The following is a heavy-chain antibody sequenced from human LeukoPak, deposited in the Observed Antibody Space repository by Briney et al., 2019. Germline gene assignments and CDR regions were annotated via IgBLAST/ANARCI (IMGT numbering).Heavy chain of an antibody. J-gene: IGHJ4*02. Sequence: YIYYIRSTNYTPSLNSPVTISVDTSKNQFSLKLSSVTAADTAVYYCARHSTSDSSIFDYWGQGTLVTVSS. CDR2: IYYIRST. V-gene: IGHV4-59*08. CDR3: ARHSTSDSSIFDY. D-gene: IGHD6-13*01.